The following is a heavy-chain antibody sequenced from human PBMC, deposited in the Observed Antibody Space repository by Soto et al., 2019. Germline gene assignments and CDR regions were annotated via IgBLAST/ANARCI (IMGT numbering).Heavy chain of an antibody. CDR3: ARPGYSSSWYSDYYYYGMDV. Sequence: GASVKVSCKASGYTFTSYGISWERQAPGQGLEWMGWISAYNGNTNYAQKLQGRVTMTTDTSTSTAYMELRSLRSDDTAVYYCARPGYSSSWYSDYYYYGMDVWGQGTTVTVAS. CDR1: GYTFTSYG. D-gene: IGHD6-13*01. V-gene: IGHV1-18*04. J-gene: IGHJ6*02. CDR2: ISAYNGNT.